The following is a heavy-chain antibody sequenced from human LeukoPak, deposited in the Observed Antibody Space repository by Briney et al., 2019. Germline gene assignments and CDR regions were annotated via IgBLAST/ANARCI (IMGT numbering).Heavy chain of an antibody. V-gene: IGHV1-2*02. Sequence: ASVKVSCKASGYTFPDYYIHWVRQAPGQGLEWIGFINPNSGGTHYAQNFQGRVTVTRDTSISTVYLEMIRLRSDDTAVYYCARKGRIYGDYDYWGREPWSPSRQ. D-gene: IGHD4-17*01. CDR1: GYTFPDYY. CDR2: INPNSGGT. CDR3: ARKGRIYGDYDY. J-gene: IGHJ4*02.